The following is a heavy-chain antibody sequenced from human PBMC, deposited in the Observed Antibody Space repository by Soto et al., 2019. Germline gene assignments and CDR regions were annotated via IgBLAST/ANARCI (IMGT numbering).Heavy chain of an antibody. J-gene: IGHJ5*02. CDR3: ARADYYGSGSWINWFDP. CDR2: INPHGGGT. Sequence: ASVKVSCKAPRDTFTSYYINWVRQAPGQGLEWMGGINPHGGGTAYAQKFQGWVTMTRDTSISTAYMELSRLRSDDTAVYYCARADYYGSGSWINWFDPWGQGTLVTVSS. CDR1: RDTFTSYY. V-gene: IGHV1-2*04. D-gene: IGHD3-10*01.